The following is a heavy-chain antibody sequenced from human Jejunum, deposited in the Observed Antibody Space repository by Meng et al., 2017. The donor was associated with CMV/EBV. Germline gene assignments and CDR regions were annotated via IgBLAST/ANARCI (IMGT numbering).Heavy chain of an antibody. V-gene: IGHV3-21*01. D-gene: IGHD3-3*01. Sequence: CAASGFTFRNYAMSWVRQAPGKGLEWVSSISRGYTYYADSVKGRLTISGDNAKNSVYLQMNSLRAEDTAVYYCARGNDFRYGMDVWGQGTTVTVSS. CDR3: ARGNDFRYGMDV. J-gene: IGHJ6*02. CDR1: GFTFRNYA. CDR2: ISRGYT.